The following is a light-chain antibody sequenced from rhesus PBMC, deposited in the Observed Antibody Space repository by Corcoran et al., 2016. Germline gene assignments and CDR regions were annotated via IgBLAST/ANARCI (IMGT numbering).Light chain of an antibody. CDR1: QGISSW. CDR2: ATS. Sequence: DIQMTQSPSSSSASVGDRVTITCQARQGISSWLAWYQQKPGKAPKLLIYATSSLQSVVPSRFSGSGSGTDITLTISSLQPEGFGAYDLQQHNSYPYSVSRGTKVEIK. V-gene: IGKV1S11*01. J-gene: IGKJ2*01. CDR3: QQHNSYPYS.